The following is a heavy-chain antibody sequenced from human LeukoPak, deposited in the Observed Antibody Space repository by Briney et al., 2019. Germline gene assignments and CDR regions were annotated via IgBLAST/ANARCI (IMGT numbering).Heavy chain of an antibody. D-gene: IGHD2-15*01. CDR1: GFTFSSYA. CDR3: AKATSHCSGGSCYSSSDY. Sequence: GGSLRLSCAASGFTFSSYAMSWVRQAPGKGLEWVSGISGSGGSTYYADSVKGRFTISRDSSKNTLYLQMNSLSAEDTAVYYCAKATSHCSGGSCYSSSDYWGQGTLVTVSS. V-gene: IGHV3-23*01. CDR2: ISGSGGST. J-gene: IGHJ4*02.